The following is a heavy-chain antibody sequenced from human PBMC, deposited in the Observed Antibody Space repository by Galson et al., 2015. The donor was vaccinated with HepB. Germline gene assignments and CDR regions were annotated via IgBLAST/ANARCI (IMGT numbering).Heavy chain of an antibody. Sequence: SLRLSCAASGFTFSNAWMTWVRQAPGKGLEWVGHITDGGTTDYAAPVKGRFTISGDDSKNTAYLQMTSLRTEDTAVYYCTVDCSSPSCPHYWGQGTLVTVSS. D-gene: IGHD2-2*01. V-gene: IGHV3-15*01. CDR2: ITDGGTT. CDR1: GFTFSNAW. J-gene: IGHJ4*02. CDR3: TVDCSSPSCPHY.